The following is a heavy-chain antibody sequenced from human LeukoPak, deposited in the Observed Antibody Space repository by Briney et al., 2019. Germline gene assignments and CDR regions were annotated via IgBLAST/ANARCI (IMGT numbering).Heavy chain of an antibody. CDR3: ARGPAKTLLWFGELLYWFDP. CDR1: GYTFTSYG. D-gene: IGHD3-10*01. J-gene: IGHJ5*02. Sequence: ASVKVSCKASGYTFTSYGISWVRQAPGQGLEWMGWISAYNGNTNYAQKLQGRVTMTTDTSTSTAYMELRSLRSDDTAVYYCARGPAKTLLWFGELLYWFDPWGQGTLVTVSS. V-gene: IGHV1-18*01. CDR2: ISAYNGNT.